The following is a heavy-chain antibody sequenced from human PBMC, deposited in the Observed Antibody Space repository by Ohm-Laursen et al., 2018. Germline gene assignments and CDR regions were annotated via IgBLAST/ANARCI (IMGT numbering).Heavy chain of an antibody. Sequence: SLRLSCTASGFTFSTYSMNWVRQAPGRGLEWVSSISYTGSYYADPVKGRFTISRDNAKNSLYLQMNSLRTEDTAVYYCARSGGDFDYWGQGTLVTVSS. V-gene: IGHV3-21*06. CDR3: ARSGGDFDY. CDR1: GFTFSTYS. D-gene: IGHD3-16*01. CDR2: ISYTGSY. J-gene: IGHJ4*02.